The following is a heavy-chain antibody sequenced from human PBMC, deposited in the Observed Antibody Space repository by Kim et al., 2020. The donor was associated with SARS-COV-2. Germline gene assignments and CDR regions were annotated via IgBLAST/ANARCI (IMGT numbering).Heavy chain of an antibody. J-gene: IGHJ6*02. CDR1: GFAFSDYA. V-gene: IGHV3-64D*06. CDR3: VNTGGDLDV. Sequence: GGSLRLSCSASGFAFSDYAMHWVRQAPGKGLEYVLAIINNGGRTYYADSVKGRFTVSRDNSKNMLYLQMSSLRPEDAAVYYCVNTGGDLDVWGQGTTVTVSS. CDR2: IINNGGRT. D-gene: IGHD3-16*01.